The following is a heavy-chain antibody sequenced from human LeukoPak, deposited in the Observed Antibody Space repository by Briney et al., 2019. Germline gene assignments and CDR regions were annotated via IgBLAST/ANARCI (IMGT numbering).Heavy chain of an antibody. J-gene: IGHJ4*02. D-gene: IGHD3-10*01. CDR2: ISGSGGNT. Sequence: GGSLRLSCAASGFTFSAYAMSWVRQAPGKGLEWVSSISGSGGNTYYADSVKGRFTISRDNSKDTLYLLMNSLRADDTAVYYCANYYGSPTPFDYWGQGTLVTVSS. V-gene: IGHV3-23*01. CDR3: ANYYGSPTPFDY. CDR1: GFTFSAYA.